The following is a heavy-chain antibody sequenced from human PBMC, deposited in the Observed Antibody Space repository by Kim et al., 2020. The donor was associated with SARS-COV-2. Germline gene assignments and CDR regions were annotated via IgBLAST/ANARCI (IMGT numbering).Heavy chain of an antibody. D-gene: IGHD5-12*01. CDR3: ARWGYSSYAFGPRDWFDP. CDR2: IYYIRST. V-gene: IGHV4-31*03. CDR1: GGSISTADFY. J-gene: IGHJ5*02. Sequence: SETLSLTCTVSGGSISTADFYWTWIRQRPGQGLEYIGYIYYIRSTYYSPSLKSRVTISLDTSKNQFYLRLNSVTAAGTAVYFCARWGYSSYAFGPRDWFDPWGQGTLVSVSS.